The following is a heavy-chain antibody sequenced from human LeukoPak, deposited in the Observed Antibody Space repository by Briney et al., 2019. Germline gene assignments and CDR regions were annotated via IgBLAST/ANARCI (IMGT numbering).Heavy chain of an antibody. D-gene: IGHD1-26*01. J-gene: IGHJ4*02. CDR1: GFTFSSYA. CDR3: AKSGSYSLSYFDY. Sequence: GGSLRLSCAASGFTFSSYAMGWVRQAPGKGLEWVSAISGSGGSTYYADSVKGRFTISRDNSKNTLYLQMNSLRAEDTAVYYCAKSGSYSLSYFDYWGQGTLVTVSS. CDR2: ISGSGGST. V-gene: IGHV3-23*01.